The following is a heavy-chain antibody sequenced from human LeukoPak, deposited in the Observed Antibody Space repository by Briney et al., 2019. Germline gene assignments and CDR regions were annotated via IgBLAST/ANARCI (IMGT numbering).Heavy chain of an antibody. Sequence: PSETLSLTCAVSGGSISSGSYYWSWIRQPAGKGLEWIGRIYTSGSTNYNPSLKSRVTISVDTSKNQFSLKLSSVTAADTAVYYCARDRDIAYCGGDCYPDVWGKGTTVIVSS. CDR1: GGSISSGSYY. CDR2: IYTSGST. V-gene: IGHV4-61*02. D-gene: IGHD2-21*02. J-gene: IGHJ6*04. CDR3: ARDRDIAYCGGDCYPDV.